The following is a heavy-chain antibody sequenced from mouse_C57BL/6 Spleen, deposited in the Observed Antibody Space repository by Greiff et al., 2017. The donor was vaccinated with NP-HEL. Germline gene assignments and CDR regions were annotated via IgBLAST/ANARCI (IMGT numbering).Heavy chain of an antibody. CDR1: GYTFTSYW. CDR3: ARLGYDYDGGYYYAMDY. D-gene: IGHD2-4*01. CDR2: IYPGSGST. J-gene: IGHJ4*01. Sequence: QVQLKQPGAELVKPGASVKMSCKASGYTFTSYWITWVKQRPGQGLEWIGDIYPGSGSTNYNEKFKSKATLTVDTSSSTAYMQLSSLTSEDSAVYYCARLGYDYDGGYYYAMDYWGQGTSVTVSS. V-gene: IGHV1-55*01.